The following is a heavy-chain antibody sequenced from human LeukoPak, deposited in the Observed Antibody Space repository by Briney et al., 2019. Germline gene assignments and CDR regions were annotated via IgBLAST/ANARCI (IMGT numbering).Heavy chain of an antibody. CDR3: AKDVPIDY. Sequence: PGGSLRLSSAASGFTCSSYAMRWVRQAPGKGLEWVSAISGSGGSTYYADSVKGRFTTSRDKSKTTLYLQMNSLRAEDTAVYYCAKDVPIDYWGQGTLVTVSS. J-gene: IGHJ4*02. CDR1: GFTCSSYA. CDR2: ISGSGGST. V-gene: IGHV3-23*01. D-gene: IGHD2-2*01.